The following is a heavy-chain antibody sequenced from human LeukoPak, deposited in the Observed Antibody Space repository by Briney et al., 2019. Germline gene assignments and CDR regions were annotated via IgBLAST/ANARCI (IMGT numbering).Heavy chain of an antibody. CDR2: IYHSGST. J-gene: IGHJ5*02. V-gene: IGHV4-38-2*01. CDR1: GYSISSGYY. D-gene: IGHD2-2*01. CDR3: ARVPEPMYNWFDP. Sequence: SETLSLTCAVSGYSISSGYYWGWIRQPPGKGLEWIGSIYHSGSTYYNPSLKSRVTISVDTSKNQFSLKLSSVTAAGTAVYYCARVPEPMYNWFDPWGQGTLVTVSS.